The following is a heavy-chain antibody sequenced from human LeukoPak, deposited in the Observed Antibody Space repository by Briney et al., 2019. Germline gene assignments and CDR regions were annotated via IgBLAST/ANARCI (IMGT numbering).Heavy chain of an antibody. CDR2: ISAYNGNT. V-gene: IGHV1-18*01. CDR1: GYNFTSYD. D-gene: IGHD3-9*01. Sequence: ASVKVSCKASGYNFTSYDINWVRQATGQGLEWMGWISAYNGNTNYAQKLQGRVTMTTDTSTSTAYMELRSLRSDDTAVHYCAGDGTGSNYDILTGYYNDAFDIWGQGTMVTVSS. J-gene: IGHJ3*02. CDR3: AGDGTGSNYDILTGYYNDAFDI.